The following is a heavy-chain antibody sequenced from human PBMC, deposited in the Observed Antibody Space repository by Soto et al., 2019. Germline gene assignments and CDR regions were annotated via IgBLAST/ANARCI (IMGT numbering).Heavy chain of an antibody. D-gene: IGHD5-12*01. V-gene: IGHV1-69*02. CDR1: GGTFSSQT. CDR3: ATGPDDGSDFCLEY. J-gene: IGHJ4*02. CDR2: IIPFLFGT. Sequence: QVQLVQPGAEVRKPGSSVKVSCKTPGGTFSSQTISWVRQAPGQGLQWMGKIIPFLFGTKYAQKFLGRVTITADRYTGTAYMELSSLRSEDTAVYYCATGPDDGSDFCLEYWGQGTLVTVSS.